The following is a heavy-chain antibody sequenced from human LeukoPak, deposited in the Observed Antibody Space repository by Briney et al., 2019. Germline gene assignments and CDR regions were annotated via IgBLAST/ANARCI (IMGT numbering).Heavy chain of an antibody. J-gene: IGHJ4*02. D-gene: IGHD6-19*01. CDR3: AGTSGWYLVY. CDR1: GGSMSSYY. CDR2: IYSSGST. Sequence: PSETLSLTCTVSGGSMSSYYWSWIRQPAGKGLEWIGRIYSSGSTNYNPSLESRVTMSVDTSKNQFSLKLSSVTAADTAVYYCAGTSGWYLVYWGQGTLVTVSS. V-gene: IGHV4-4*07.